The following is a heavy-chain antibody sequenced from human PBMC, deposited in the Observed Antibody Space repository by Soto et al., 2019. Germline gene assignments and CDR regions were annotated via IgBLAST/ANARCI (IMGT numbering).Heavy chain of an antibody. D-gene: IGHD4-17*01. CDR2: INHSGST. J-gene: IGHJ4*02. CDR1: GGSFSGYY. Sequence: SETLSLTCAVYGGSFSGYYWSWIRQPPGKGLEWIGEINHSGSTNYNPSLKSRVTISVDTSKNQFSLKLSSVTAADTAVYYCASEPNSTVTSDYWGQGTLVTVSS. CDR3: ASEPNSTVTSDY. V-gene: IGHV4-34*01.